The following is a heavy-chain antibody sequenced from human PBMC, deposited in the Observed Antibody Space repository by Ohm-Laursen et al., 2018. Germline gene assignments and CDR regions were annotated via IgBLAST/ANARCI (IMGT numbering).Heavy chain of an antibody. CDR1: GGFISTYY. J-gene: IGHJ3*02. CDR3: VRDLPYYESSGYGAFDM. CDR2: IYNTGST. V-gene: IGHV4-4*07. D-gene: IGHD3-22*01. Sequence: SETLSLTCTVSGGFISTYYWNWIRQPAGKALEWIGRIYNTGSTNYNPSFQSRVSMSVDTSKNQFSLRMTSVTAADTAVYYCVRDLPYYESSGYGAFDMWGQGTMVTVSS.